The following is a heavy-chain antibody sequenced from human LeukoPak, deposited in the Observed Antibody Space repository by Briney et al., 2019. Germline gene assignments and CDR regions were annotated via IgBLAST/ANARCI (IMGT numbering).Heavy chain of an antibody. CDR1: GFTFSTYG. D-gene: IGHD2-2*01. CDR2: IRYDASNK. Sequence: GGSLRLSCAASGFTFSTYGMHWVRQAPGKGLEWVAFIRYDASNKYYADSVKGRFTISRDNSKNTLYLQMNSLRTEDTGVYYCAKAPYCSSTSCYRGYYMDVWGKGTTVTVSS. CDR3: AKAPYCSSTSCYRGYYMDV. V-gene: IGHV3-30*02. J-gene: IGHJ6*03.